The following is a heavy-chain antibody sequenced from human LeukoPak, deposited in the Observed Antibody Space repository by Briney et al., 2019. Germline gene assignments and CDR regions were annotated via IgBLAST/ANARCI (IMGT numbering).Heavy chain of an antibody. CDR3: ARDDYGDYFDY. CDR2: ISSSGSTI. Sequence: GGSLRLSCAASGFTFSSYEMNWVRQAPGKGLEWVSYISSSGSTIYYADSVKGRFTISRDNAKNSLYLQMNSPRAEDTAVYYCARDDYGDYFDYWGQGTLVTVSS. D-gene: IGHD4-17*01. CDR1: GFTFSSYE. J-gene: IGHJ4*02. V-gene: IGHV3-48*03.